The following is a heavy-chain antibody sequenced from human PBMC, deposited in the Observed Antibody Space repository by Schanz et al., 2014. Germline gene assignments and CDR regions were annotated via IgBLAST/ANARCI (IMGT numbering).Heavy chain of an antibody. CDR2: IWYDGSNK. CDR1: GFTFSKYG. Sequence: QVQLVESGGGVVQPGRSLRLSCAASGFTFSKYGMHWVRQAPGKGLEWVAVIWYDGSNKDYADSVKGRFTISRDNSKNSLYLQMNSLRDEDTAVYYCARGGATRFDYWGQGTLVTVSS. V-gene: IGHV3-33*01. J-gene: IGHJ4*02. D-gene: IGHD1-26*01. CDR3: ARGGATRFDY.